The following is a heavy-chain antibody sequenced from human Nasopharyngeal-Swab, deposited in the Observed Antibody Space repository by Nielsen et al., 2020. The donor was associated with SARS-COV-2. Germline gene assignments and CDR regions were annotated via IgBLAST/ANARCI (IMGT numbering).Heavy chain of an antibody. CDR2: ISWNSGSI. Sequence: WIRQPPGKGLEWVSGISWNSGSIGYADSAKGRFTISRDNAKNSLYLQMNSLRAEDTALYYCAKWDGYCSSTSCYNWFDPWGQGTLVTVSS. CDR3: AKWDGYCSSTSCYNWFDP. J-gene: IGHJ5*02. D-gene: IGHD2-2*03. V-gene: IGHV3-9*01.